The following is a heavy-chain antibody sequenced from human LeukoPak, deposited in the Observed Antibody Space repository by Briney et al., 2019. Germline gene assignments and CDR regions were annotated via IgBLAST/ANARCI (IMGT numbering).Heavy chain of an antibody. Sequence: SGTLSLTCAVSGGSISSSNWWSWVRQPPGKGLEWIGEIYHSGSTNYNPSLKSRVTISVDKSKNQFSLKLSSVTAADTAVYYCARVRADYGDYETPFDYWGQGTLVTVSS. J-gene: IGHJ4*02. CDR2: IYHSGST. D-gene: IGHD4-17*01. CDR3: ARVRADYGDYETPFDY. CDR1: GGSISSSNW. V-gene: IGHV4-4*02.